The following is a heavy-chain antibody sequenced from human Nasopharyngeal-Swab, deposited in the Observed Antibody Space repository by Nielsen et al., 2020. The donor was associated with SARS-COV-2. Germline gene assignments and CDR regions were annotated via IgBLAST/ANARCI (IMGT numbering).Heavy chain of an antibody. J-gene: IGHJ6*03. CDR2: INHSGST. D-gene: IGHD3-3*01. Sequence: WIRQPPGKGLEWIGEINHSGSTNYNPSLKSRVTISVDTSKNQFSLKLSSVTAADTAVYYCARAIFGVVIIFNHYYMDVWGKGTTVTVSS. CDR3: ARAIFGVVIIFNHYYMDV. V-gene: IGHV4-34*01.